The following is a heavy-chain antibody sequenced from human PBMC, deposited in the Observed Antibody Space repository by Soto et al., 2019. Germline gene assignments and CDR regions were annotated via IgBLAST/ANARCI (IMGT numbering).Heavy chain of an antibody. CDR3: AGDPHEFWTCYWFDS. CDR2: ISAYDGKT. V-gene: IGHV1-18*01. Sequence: QVQLVQSGAEVRKPGASVKVSCKTSGYPFNIYGMNWVRQAPGQGLEMMGWISAYDGKTTYAEKFQDRVAMTTDTSTSTAYLELRSLRPDDTAIYYCAGDPHEFWTCYWFDSWGQGTLVSVSS. J-gene: IGHJ5*01. CDR1: GYPFNIYG. D-gene: IGHD1-1*01.